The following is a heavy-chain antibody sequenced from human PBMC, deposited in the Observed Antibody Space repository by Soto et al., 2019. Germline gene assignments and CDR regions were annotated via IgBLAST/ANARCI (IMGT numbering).Heavy chain of an antibody. CDR1: GGSLGGGGYY. Sequence: QVQLQESGPGLVKPSQTLSLTCRVSGGSLGGGGYYWSWIRQRPGEGLEWIGSIYYTGATFYNPSLESRLTLSVDTSQNHFSLKMTSVTAADTAVYFCAGCHGGNSGYDYWGQGTHVTVSS. D-gene: IGHD3-10*01. V-gene: IGHV4-31*03. CDR3: AGCHGGNSGYDY. CDR2: IYYTGAT. J-gene: IGHJ4*02.